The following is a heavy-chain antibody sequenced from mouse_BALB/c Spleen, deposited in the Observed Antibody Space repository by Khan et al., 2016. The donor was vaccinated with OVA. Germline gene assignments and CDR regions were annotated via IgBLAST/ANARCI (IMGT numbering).Heavy chain of an antibody. CDR1: GFTFSNYG. Sequence: EVELVESGGGLVKPGGSLKLSCAASGFTFSNYGVSWVSQTPEKRLEWVASISSGDTTYYPDSVKGRFTIFRDNARTILYLQMSSLRSEDTAMYYCASDCGCAYWGQGNLVTVSA. J-gene: IGHJ3*01. CDR3: ASDCGCAY. CDR2: ISSGDTT. V-gene: IGHV5-6-5*01.